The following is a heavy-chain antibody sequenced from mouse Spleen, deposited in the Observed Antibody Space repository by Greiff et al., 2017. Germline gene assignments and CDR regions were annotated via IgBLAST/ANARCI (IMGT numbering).Heavy chain of an antibody. J-gene: IGHJ4*01. Sequence: EVQLQQSGPELVKPGASVKMSCKASGYTFTDYNMHWVKQSHGKSLEWIGYINPNNGGTSYNQKFKGKATLTVNKSSSTAYMELRSLTSEDSAVYYCARAPPDGYYAMDYWGQGTSVTVSS. CDR3: ARAPPDGYYAMDY. V-gene: IGHV1-22*01. D-gene: IGHD2-3*01. CDR1: GYTFTDYN. CDR2: INPNNGGT.